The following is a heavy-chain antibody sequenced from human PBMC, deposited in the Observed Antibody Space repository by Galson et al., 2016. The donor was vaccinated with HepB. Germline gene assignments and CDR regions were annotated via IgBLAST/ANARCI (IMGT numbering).Heavy chain of an antibody. CDR1: GFTFNAHW. CDR3: SSEMTGSYVA. J-gene: IGHJ5*02. Sequence: SLRLSCAASGFTFNAHWMNWVRQAPGKGLEWVANIRGDGIVSYYAASVRGRFTISRDNAKHSLYLQMNGLRGDETAVYYCSSEMTGSYVAWGQGTPVTVSS. CDR2: IRGDGIVS. D-gene: IGHD3-16*01. V-gene: IGHV3-7*01.